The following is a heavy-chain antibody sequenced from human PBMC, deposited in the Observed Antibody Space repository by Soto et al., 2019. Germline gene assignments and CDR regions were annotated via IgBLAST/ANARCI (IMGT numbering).Heavy chain of an antibody. V-gene: IGHV3-33*08. CDR2: IWYDGSNK. CDR1: GFTFSSYW. J-gene: IGHJ3*02. CDR3: ARGPYSGYDFRFDAFDI. D-gene: IGHD5-12*01. Sequence: GGSLRLSCAASGFTFSSYWMSWVRQAPGKGLEWVAVIWYDGSNKYYADSVKGRFTISRDNSKNTLYLQMNSLRAEDTAVYYCARGPYSGYDFRFDAFDIWGQGTMVTVSS.